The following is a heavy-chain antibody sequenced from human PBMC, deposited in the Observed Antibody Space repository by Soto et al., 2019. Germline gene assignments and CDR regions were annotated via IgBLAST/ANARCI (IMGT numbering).Heavy chain of an antibody. CDR1: GFTFSSYA. Sequence: VQLLESGGGLVQPGGSLRLSCAASGFTFSSYAMSWVRQAPGKGLEWVSAISGSGGSTYYADSMKGRFTISRDNSKNTLCLEMNSLRADDTAVYFCAKVQDVVVVRHCGYWGQGTLVTVSS. D-gene: IGHD2-2*01. J-gene: IGHJ4*02. V-gene: IGHV3-23*01. CDR3: AKVQDVVVVRHCGY. CDR2: ISGSGGST.